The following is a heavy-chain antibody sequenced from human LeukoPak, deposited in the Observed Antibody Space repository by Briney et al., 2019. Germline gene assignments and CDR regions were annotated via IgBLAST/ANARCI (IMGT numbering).Heavy chain of an antibody. V-gene: IGHV3-30*18. J-gene: IGHJ4*02. D-gene: IGHD3-22*01. CDR2: ISYDGSNK. Sequence: GGSLRLSCAASGFTFSSYGMHWVRQAPGKGLEWVAVISYDGSNKYYADSVKGRFTISRDNSKNTLYLQMNSLRAEDTAVYYCAKIPPYYDESQGVIDYWGQGTLVTVSS. CDR1: GFTFSSYG. CDR3: AKIPPYYDESQGVIDY.